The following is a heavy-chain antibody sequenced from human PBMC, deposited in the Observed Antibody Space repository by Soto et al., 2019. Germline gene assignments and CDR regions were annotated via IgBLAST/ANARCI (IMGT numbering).Heavy chain of an antibody. J-gene: IGHJ6*03. CDR3: ARLLSVSYSLGV. CDR2: ISSGSSYI. V-gene: IGHV3-21*01. D-gene: IGHD1-26*01. Sequence: PGGSLRLSCATSGFTFSNFYMNWVRQAPGKGLDWVSSISSGSSYIHYADSVKGRFTISRDNAKNSLYLQMNSLRAEDTAVYYCARLLSVSYSLGVWGMVTTVTVSS. CDR1: GFTFSNFY.